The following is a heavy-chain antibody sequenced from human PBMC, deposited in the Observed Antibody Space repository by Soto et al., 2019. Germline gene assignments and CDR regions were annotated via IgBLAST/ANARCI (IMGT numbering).Heavy chain of an antibody. CDR2: ISYYGSNK. J-gene: IGHJ3*01. CDR1: GFTFSSDG. D-gene: IGHD6-13*01. CDR3: ASGIASFAAFDV. Sequence: GTLGLTCSASGFTFSSDGMHWVRQASGKGLEWVAVISYYGSNKYYADSVKGRFTISRDNSNNKLYLQMNSLRAEDAAVFYCASGIASFAAFDVWGQGTMVTV. V-gene: IGHV3-30*03.